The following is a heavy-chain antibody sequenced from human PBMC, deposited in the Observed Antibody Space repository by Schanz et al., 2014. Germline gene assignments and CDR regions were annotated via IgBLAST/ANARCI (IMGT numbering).Heavy chain of an antibody. CDR1: GFTFSGYA. J-gene: IGHJ6*02. Sequence: EVQLVESGGGLVQPGGSLRLSCAASGFTFSGYAMSWVRQAPGKGLEWVSSISWNSGSIGYEDSVKGRFTISRDNAKNSLYLQMNSLRAEDTAVYYCARAPPPYSSSPYYWYYGMDVWGQGTTV. D-gene: IGHD6-6*01. V-gene: IGHV3-21*04. CDR3: ARAPPPYSSSPYYWYYGMDV. CDR2: ISWNSGSI.